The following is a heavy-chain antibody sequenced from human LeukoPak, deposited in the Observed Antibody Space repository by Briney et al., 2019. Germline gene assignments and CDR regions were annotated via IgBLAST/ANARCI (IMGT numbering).Heavy chain of an antibody. CDR2: IYYSGST. V-gene: IGHV4-59*01. CDR1: GGSISGYY. Sequence: SETLSLTCTVSGGSISGYYWSWIRQPPGKGLEWIGYIYYSGSTNYNPSLKSRVTISVDTSKNQFSLKLSSVTAADTAVYYCAREMDVWGQGTTVTVSS. CDR3: AREMDV. J-gene: IGHJ6*02.